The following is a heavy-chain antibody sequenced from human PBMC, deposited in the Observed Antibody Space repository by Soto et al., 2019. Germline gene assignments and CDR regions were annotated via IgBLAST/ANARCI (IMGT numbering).Heavy chain of an antibody. CDR1: GGSISSSSW. CDR2: IYQSGST. D-gene: IGHD2-15*01. V-gene: IGHV4-4*02. J-gene: IGHJ4*02. CDR3: ARGGGYCGGGSCQSLGY. Sequence: QVQLQESGPGLVKPSGTLSLTCAVSGGSISSSSWWSWVRQPPGKGLEWIGEIYQSGSTNYNPSLQMRVTISVDTSKKQFSLKLSSVTAADRAVYYCARGGGYCGGGSCQSLGYWGQGTLVTVSS.